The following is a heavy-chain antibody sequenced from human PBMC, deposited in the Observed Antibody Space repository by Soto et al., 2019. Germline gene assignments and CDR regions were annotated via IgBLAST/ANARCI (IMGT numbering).Heavy chain of an antibody. CDR3: TTDRVLVSIAARPYYFDY. J-gene: IGHJ4*02. Sequence: GGSLRLSCAVSGFTFSNAWMSWVRQAPGKGLEWVGRIKSKTDGGTTDYAAPVKGRFTISRDDSKNTLYLQMNSLKTEDTAVYYCTTDRVLVSIAARPYYFDYWGQGTLVTVSS. V-gene: IGHV3-15*01. D-gene: IGHD6-6*01. CDR2: IKSKTDGGTT. CDR1: GFTFSNAW.